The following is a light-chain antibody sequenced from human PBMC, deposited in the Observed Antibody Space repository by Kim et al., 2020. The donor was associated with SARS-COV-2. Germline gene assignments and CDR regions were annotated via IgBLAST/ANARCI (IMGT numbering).Light chain of an antibody. CDR1: QDITDW. V-gene: IGKV1-5*01. CDR3: QEYNSYF. Sequence: EIQMTQSPSTLSASIGDIVTITCRASQDITDWLAWYQQKPGKAPKLLIYNAFRLQGGVPSRFSGSGSGTDFTLTISSLQADDSATYYCQEYNSYFFGGGTKLEIK. CDR2: NAF. J-gene: IGKJ4*01.